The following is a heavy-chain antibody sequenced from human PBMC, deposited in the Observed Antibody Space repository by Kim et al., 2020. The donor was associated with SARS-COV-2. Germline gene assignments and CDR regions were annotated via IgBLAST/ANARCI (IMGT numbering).Heavy chain of an antibody. D-gene: IGHD6-13*01. V-gene: IGHV3-23*01. CDR2: ISGSGGST. J-gene: IGHJ4*02. Sequence: GGSLRLSCAASGFTFSSYAMSWVRQAPGKGLEWVSAISGSGGSTYYADSVKGRFTISRDNSKNTLYLQMNSLRAEDTAVYYCAKDEPGAYRAAAGVFDYWGQGTLVTVSS. CDR1: GFTFSSYA. CDR3: AKDEPGAYRAAAGVFDY.